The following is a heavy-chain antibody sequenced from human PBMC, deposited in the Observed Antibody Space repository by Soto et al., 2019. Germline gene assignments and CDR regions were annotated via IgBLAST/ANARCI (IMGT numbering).Heavy chain of an antibody. D-gene: IGHD3-10*01. Sequence: SETLCLTCTVSGGSISSGGYYWSWIRQHPGKGLEWIGYIYYSGSTYYNPSLKSRVTISVDTSKNQFSLKLSSVTAADTAVYYCARKVGGGSGSYYNPGRSYHYYYYGMDVWGQGTTVTVSS. CDR3: ARKVGGGSGSYYNPGRSYHYYYYGMDV. J-gene: IGHJ6*02. CDR1: GGSISSGGYY. CDR2: IYYSGST. V-gene: IGHV4-31*03.